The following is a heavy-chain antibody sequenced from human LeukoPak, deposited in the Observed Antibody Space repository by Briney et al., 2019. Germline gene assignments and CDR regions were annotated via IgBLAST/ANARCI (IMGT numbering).Heavy chain of an antibody. CDR2: ISSSSSYI. CDR1: GFTFSSYS. J-gene: IGHJ6*04. D-gene: IGHD3-10*01. Sequence: PGGSLRLSCAASGFTFSSYSMNWVRQAPGKGLEWVSSISSSSSYIYYADSVKGRFTISRDNAKNSLYLQMNSLRDEDTAVYYCAIMVRGVIVDGMDVWGKGTTVTVSS. CDR3: AIMVRGVIVDGMDV. V-gene: IGHV3-21*01.